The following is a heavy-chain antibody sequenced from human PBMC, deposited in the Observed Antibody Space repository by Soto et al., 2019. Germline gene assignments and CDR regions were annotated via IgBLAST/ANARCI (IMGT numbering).Heavy chain of an antibody. D-gene: IGHD4-17*01. Sequence: ASVKVSCKASGFTFTSSAMQWVRQARGQRLEWIGWIVVGSGNTNYAQKFQERVTITRDMSTSTAYMELSSLRSEDTAVYYCAVWGVEGPTVTTYYYMDVWGKGTTVTVSS. CDR1: GFTFTSSA. CDR3: AVWGVEGPTVTTYYYMDV. CDR2: IVVGSGNT. J-gene: IGHJ6*03. V-gene: IGHV1-58*02.